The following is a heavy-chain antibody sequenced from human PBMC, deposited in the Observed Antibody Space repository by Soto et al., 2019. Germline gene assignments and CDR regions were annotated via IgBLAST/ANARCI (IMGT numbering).Heavy chain of an antibody. J-gene: IGHJ4*02. CDR3: ARVASGNYAFDY. CDR1: GFTSSDHY. V-gene: IGHV3-72*01. D-gene: IGHD1-26*01. Sequence: PGGSLRLSCAASGFTSSDHYVDWVRQAPGKGLEWVARIRNKANSYTTEYAASVKGRFTISRDDSKNSLCLQMNSLKTEDTAMYYCARVASGNYAFDYWGQGTLVTVSS. CDR2: IRNKANSYTT.